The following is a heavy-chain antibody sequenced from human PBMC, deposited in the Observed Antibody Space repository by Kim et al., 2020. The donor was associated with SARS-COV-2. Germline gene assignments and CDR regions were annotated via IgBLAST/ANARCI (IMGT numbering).Heavy chain of an antibody. CDR2: ISGSGGST. CDR1: GFTFSSYA. V-gene: IGHV3-23*01. D-gene: IGHD3-10*01. Sequence: GGSLRLSCAASGFTFSSYAMSWVRQAPGKGLEWVSAISGSGGSTYYADSVKGRFTIPRDNSKNTLYLQMNSLRAEDTAVYYCAKGPRGFGDYYFDYWGQGTLVTVSS. CDR3: AKGPRGFGDYYFDY. J-gene: IGHJ4*02.